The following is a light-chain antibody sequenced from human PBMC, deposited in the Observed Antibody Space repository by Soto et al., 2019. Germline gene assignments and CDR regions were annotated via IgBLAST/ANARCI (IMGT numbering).Light chain of an antibody. Sequence: EIVLTQSPATLSMYRGERATLSCRASQSVSSYLVWYQQKRGQAPRLLIYDSSNRATGIPARFSGSGSGTDFTLTISGLEPEDSAVYYCQQRSNWPLTFGGGTKVEIK. J-gene: IGKJ4*01. CDR3: QQRSNWPLT. CDR1: QSVSSY. CDR2: DSS. V-gene: IGKV3-11*01.